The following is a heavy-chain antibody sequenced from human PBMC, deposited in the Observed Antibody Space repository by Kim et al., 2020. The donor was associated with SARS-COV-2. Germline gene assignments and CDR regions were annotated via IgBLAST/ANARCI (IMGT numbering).Heavy chain of an antibody. V-gene: IGHV3-33*01. D-gene: IGHD5-12*01. J-gene: IGHJ6*02. CDR1: GFTFSSYG. CDR3: ARDRGWLRLAEGRGCMDV. Sequence: GGSLRLSCAASGFTFSSYGMHWVRQAPGKGLEWVAVIWYDGSNKYYADSVKGRFTISRDNSKNTLYLQMNSLRAEDTAVYYCARDRGWLRLAEGRGCMDVWGQGTTVTVSS. CDR2: IWYDGSNK.